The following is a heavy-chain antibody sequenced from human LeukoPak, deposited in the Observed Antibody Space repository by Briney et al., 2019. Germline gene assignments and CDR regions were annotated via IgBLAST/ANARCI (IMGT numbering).Heavy chain of an antibody. Sequence: GRSLRLSCAASGFTFSRYGIHWVRQAPGKGLEWVANIKQDGSEKYYVDSVKGRFTISRDNAKNSLYLQMNSLRAEDTAVYYCARGYYYDSSGYEPFDYWGQGTLVTVSS. CDR2: IKQDGSEK. D-gene: IGHD3-22*01. CDR3: ARGYYYDSSGYEPFDY. CDR1: GFTFSRYG. V-gene: IGHV3-7*01. J-gene: IGHJ4*02.